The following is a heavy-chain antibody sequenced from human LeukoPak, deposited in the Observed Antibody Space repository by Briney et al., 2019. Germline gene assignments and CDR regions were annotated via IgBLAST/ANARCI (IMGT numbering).Heavy chain of an antibody. CDR2: ISAYNGNT. CDR3: ARDSRDYYGSGSYYDPVDY. CDR1: GYTFTSYG. V-gene: IGHV1-18*01. J-gene: IGHJ4*02. D-gene: IGHD3-10*01. Sequence: ASVKVSCKASGYTFTSYGISWVRQAPGRGLEWMGWISAYNGNTNYAQKLQGRVTMTTDTSTSTAYMELRSLRSDDTAVYYCARDSRDYYGSGSYYDPVDYWGQGTLVTVSS.